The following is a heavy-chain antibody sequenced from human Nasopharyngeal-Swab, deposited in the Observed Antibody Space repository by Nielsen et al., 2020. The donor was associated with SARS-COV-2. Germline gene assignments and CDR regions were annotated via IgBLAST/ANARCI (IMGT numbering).Heavy chain of an antibody. Sequence: LSLTCAASGFPFSDYYMSWIRQAPGKGLEWVSYISTSGSTISFADSVKGRFTISRDNAKNSLYLQMNSLRAEDTAVYYCARPRGGWAFDIWGQGTMVTVSS. V-gene: IGHV3-11*01. CDR2: ISTSGSTI. D-gene: IGHD3-16*01. CDR1: GFPFSDYY. CDR3: ARPRGGWAFDI. J-gene: IGHJ3*02.